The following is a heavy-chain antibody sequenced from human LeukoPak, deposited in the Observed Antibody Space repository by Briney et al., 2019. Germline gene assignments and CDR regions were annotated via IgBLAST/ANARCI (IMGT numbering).Heavy chain of an antibody. CDR2: INTDGRTT. D-gene: IGHD1-20*01. V-gene: IGHV3-74*01. Sequence: GGSLRLSCAASGFTFNNHWMHWVRQAPGKGLVWISRINTDGRTTDYADSVKGRFTISRDNAKNTLYLQMNSPRAEDTAVYYCGRDVNWNQIDYWGQGSLVTVSS. J-gene: IGHJ4*02. CDR1: GFTFNNHW. CDR3: GRDVNWNQIDY.